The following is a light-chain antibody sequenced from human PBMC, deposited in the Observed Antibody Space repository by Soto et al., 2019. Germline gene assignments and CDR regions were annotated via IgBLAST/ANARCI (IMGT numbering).Light chain of an antibody. V-gene: IGLV2-23*01. CDR2: EGS. J-gene: IGLJ2*01. CDR3: CSYAGSSTGVV. CDR1: SSDVGSYNL. Sequence: QSALTQPASVSGSPGQSITISCTGTSSDVGSYNLVSWYQQHPGKAPKLMIYEGSKRSSGVSNRFSGSKSGNTASLTISGLQAEDEADYYCCSYAGSSTGVVFGGGTKVTVL.